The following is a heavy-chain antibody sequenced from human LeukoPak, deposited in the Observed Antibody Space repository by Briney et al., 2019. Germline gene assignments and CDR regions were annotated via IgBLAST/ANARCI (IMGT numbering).Heavy chain of an antibody. CDR3: ARGPYRDDYNLGAFDI. V-gene: IGHV4-59*01. Sequence: NPSETLSLTCGVSGDSISSYYWSWIRQPPGKGLEWIGYIYNSGSIHYNPSLKSRVTISVDTSKNQFSLNLSSVTAADTAVYYCARGPYRDDYNLGAFDIWGQGTMVTVSS. J-gene: IGHJ3*02. D-gene: IGHD5-24*01. CDR2: IYNSGSI. CDR1: GDSISSYY.